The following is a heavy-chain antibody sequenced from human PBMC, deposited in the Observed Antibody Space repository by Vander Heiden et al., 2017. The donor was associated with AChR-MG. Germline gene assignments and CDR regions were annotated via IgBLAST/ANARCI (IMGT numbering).Heavy chain of an antibody. CDR2: ISWDGGST. V-gene: IGHV3-43*01. CDR1: GFTFDDYT. J-gene: IGHJ6*02. CDR3: AKDISFAGRQPSYYYYYGMDV. D-gene: IGHD3-16*01. Sequence: EVQLVESGGVVVQPGGSLRLSCAASGFTFDDYTMHWVRQAPGKGLEWVSLISWDGGSTYYADSVKGRFTISRDNSKNSLYLQMNSLRTEDTALYYCAKDISFAGRQPSYYYYYGMDVWGQGTTVTVSS.